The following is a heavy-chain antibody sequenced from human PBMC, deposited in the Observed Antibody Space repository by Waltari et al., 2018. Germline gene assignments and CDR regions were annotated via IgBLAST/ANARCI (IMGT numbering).Heavy chain of an antibody. CDR2: IYYSGST. J-gene: IGHJ3*02. CDR3: ARRGSRGYSYGSDAFDI. CDR1: GGSISSSSYY. V-gene: IGHV4-39*07. Sequence: QLQLQESGPGLVKPSETLSLTCTVSGGSISSSSYYWGWIRQPPGKGLEWIGSIYYSGSTYYNPSLKSRVTISVDTSKNQFSLKLSSVTAADTAVYYCARRGSRGYSYGSDAFDIWGQGTMVTVSS. D-gene: IGHD5-18*01.